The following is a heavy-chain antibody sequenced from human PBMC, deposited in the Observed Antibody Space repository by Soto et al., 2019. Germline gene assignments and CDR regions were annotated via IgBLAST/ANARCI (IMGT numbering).Heavy chain of an antibody. V-gene: IGHV1-8*01. CDR3: AREWSAAGHFYGMDV. J-gene: IGHJ6*02. Sequence: ASVQVSCTTSGYTFTSYDINWVRQAPGQGLEWVGWMNTNSDDTRSAQKFRGRLTLTRDKSMRAVYMKLSNLRPDDTAVYYCAREWSAAGHFYGMDVWGQGTTVTVSS. CDR2: MNTNSDDT. CDR1: GYTFTSYD. D-gene: IGHD6-13*01.